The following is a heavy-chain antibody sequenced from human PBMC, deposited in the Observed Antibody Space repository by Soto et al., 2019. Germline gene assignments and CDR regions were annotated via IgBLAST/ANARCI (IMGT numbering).Heavy chain of an antibody. J-gene: IGHJ6*02. V-gene: IGHV1-58*01. D-gene: IGHD3-10*01. CDR1: GFTFTSSA. Sequence: SVKVSCKASGFTFTSSAVQWVRQARGQRLEWIGWIVVGSGNTNYAQKFQERVTITRDMSTSTAYMELSSLRSEDTAVYYRAAEGRIRITMVRGALGGMDVWGQGTTVTVSS. CDR3: AAEGRIRITMVRGALGGMDV. CDR2: IVVGSGNT.